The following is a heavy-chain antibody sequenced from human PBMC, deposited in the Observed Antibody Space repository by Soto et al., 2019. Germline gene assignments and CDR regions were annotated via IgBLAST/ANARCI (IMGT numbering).Heavy chain of an antibody. CDR1: GFTFSSYA. J-gene: IGHJ4*01. D-gene: IGHD6-13*01. CDR2: ISGSGGST. Sequence: SLRLSCAASGFTFSSYAMSWVRQGSGKGLEWASAISGSGGSTYYADSVKGRLTISRDNSKNTLYLQMNSLRAEDTAVYYCAKDSSSWYPYFDYWGHGTLVTVSS. V-gene: IGHV3-23*01. CDR3: AKDSSSWYPYFDY.